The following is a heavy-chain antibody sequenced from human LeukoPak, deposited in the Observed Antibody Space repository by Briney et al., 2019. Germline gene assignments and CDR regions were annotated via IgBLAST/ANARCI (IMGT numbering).Heavy chain of an antibody. Sequence: SVKVSCKASGGTFSSYAISWVRQAPGQGLEWMGGIVPIFGTANYAQKFQGRVTITTDESTSTAYMELSSLRSEDTAVYYCASSIEMATITFDYWGQGTLVTVSS. CDR3: ASSIEMATITFDY. CDR2: IVPIFGTA. V-gene: IGHV1-69*05. CDR1: GGTFSSYA. D-gene: IGHD5-24*01. J-gene: IGHJ4*02.